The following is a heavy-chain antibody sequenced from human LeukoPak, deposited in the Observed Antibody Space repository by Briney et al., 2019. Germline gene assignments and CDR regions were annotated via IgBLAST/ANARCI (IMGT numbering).Heavy chain of an antibody. CDR3: ARDNGYSYGIDY. V-gene: IGHV4-59*01. Sequence: PSETLSLICSVSGGSISSYFWSWIRQAPGKGLEWVGYALYTGSTEYNPALKSRVTISLDTSNNQFSLGLSSVTAADTAVYYCARDNGYSYGIDYWGQGRLVTVSS. CDR1: GGSISSYF. D-gene: IGHD5-18*01. CDR2: ALYTGST. J-gene: IGHJ4*02.